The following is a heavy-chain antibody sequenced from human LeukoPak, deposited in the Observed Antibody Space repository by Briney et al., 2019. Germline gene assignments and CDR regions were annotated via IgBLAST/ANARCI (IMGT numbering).Heavy chain of an antibody. CDR3: AKGPKQQLVGSRGHYFDY. J-gene: IGHJ4*02. V-gene: IGHV3-23*01. Sequence: PGGSLRLSYAATGFTFSSFAMSWVRRAPGKGLEWVSAISGSGGSTYYADSVKGRVTISRDKSKNTLYLQMNSLRAEDTAFYYCAKGPKQQLVGSRGHYFDYWGQGTLVTVSS. CDR1: GFTFSSFA. D-gene: IGHD6-13*01. CDR2: ISGSGGST.